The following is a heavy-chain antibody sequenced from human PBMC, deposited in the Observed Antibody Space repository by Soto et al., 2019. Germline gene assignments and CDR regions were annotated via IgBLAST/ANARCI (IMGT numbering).Heavy chain of an antibody. CDR2: IYYSGST. Sequence: SETLSLTCTVSGVSISSSSYYWGWIRQPPGKGLEWIGSIYYSGSTYYNPSLKSRVTISVDTSKNQFSLKLSSVTAADTAVYYCVRHHYEQQLNWFDPWGQGTLVTVSS. J-gene: IGHJ5*02. D-gene: IGHD6-13*01. V-gene: IGHV4-39*01. CDR3: VRHHYEQQLNWFDP. CDR1: GVSISSSSYY.